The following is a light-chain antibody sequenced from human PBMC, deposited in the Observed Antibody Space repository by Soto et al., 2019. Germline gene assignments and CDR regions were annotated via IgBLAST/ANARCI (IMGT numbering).Light chain of an antibody. J-gene: IGKJ4*01. CDR3: QQYGSSPPVT. CDR1: QSVSSSY. V-gene: IGKV3-20*01. Sequence: EIVLTQSPGTLSLSPGERATLSCRASQSVSSSYLTWYQQKPGQAPRLLIYDAYSRATGIPDRFSGSGSGTDFTLTISRLEPEDFAVYYCQQYGSSPPVTFGGGTKVDI. CDR2: DAY.